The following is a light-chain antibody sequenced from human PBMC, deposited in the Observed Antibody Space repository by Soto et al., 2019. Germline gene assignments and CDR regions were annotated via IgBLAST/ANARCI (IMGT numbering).Light chain of an antibody. CDR2: GDN. V-gene: IGLV1-40*02. J-gene: IGLJ1*01. CDR1: TSNIGAPYD. CDR3: QSYDISLHNYV. Sequence: QAVSTEPPSVSGDPGERVSISCTGSTSNIGAPYDVHWYQHLPGTAPKLLIYGDNNRPSGVPDRFSGSKSGTSASLAITRLQAEDEADYYCQSYDISLHNYVFGTGTKV.